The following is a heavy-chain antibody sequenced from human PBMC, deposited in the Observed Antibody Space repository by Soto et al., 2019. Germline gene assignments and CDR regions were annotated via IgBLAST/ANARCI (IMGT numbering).Heavy chain of an antibody. V-gene: IGHV3-11*05. Sequence: QVQLVESGGGLVKPGGSLRLSCVASGFTFSDYYMSWIRQAPGKGRAWVSYISSSSSYTNYADSVKGRFTMSRDNAKNSLYLQMNSLRAEDTAVYYCARDHHRYSGYDYVDYWGQGTLVTVSS. J-gene: IGHJ4*02. D-gene: IGHD5-12*01. CDR1: GFTFSDYY. CDR3: ARDHHRYSGYDYVDY. CDR2: ISSSSSYT.